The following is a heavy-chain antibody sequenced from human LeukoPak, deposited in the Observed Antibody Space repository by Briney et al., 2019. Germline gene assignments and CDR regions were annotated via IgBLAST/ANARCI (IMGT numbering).Heavy chain of an antibody. V-gene: IGHV3-23*01. Sequence: GGSLRLSCTASGFTFSSYAMYWVRQAPGKGLEWVSGIFGSGGSAHYADSVKGRFTISRDNSQNTVYLQMNSLRAEDTAVYYCGKTTTGYSSGRYPGWPIDYWGQGTLVTVSS. CDR3: GKTTTGYSSGRYPGWPIDY. J-gene: IGHJ4*02. CDR2: IFGSGGSA. D-gene: IGHD6-19*01. CDR1: GFTFSSYA.